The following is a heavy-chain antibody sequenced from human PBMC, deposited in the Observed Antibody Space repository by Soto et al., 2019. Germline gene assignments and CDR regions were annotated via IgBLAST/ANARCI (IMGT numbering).Heavy chain of an antibody. CDR2: IWYDGSNK. CDR1: GFTFSSYG. Sequence: QVQLVESGGGVVQPGRSLRLSCAASGFTFSSYGMHWVRQAPGKGLEWVAVIWYDGSNKYYADSVKGRFTISRDNSKNTLYLQMNSLRAEDTAVYYCATGGPGLRYFGLPDYWGQGTLVTVSS. V-gene: IGHV3-33*01. J-gene: IGHJ4*02. CDR3: ATGGPGLRYFGLPDY. D-gene: IGHD3-9*01.